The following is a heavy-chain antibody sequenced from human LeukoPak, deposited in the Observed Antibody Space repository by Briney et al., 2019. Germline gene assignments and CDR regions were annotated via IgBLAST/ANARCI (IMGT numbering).Heavy chain of an antibody. J-gene: IGHJ4*02. D-gene: IGHD6-13*01. V-gene: IGHV3-11*03. Sequence: KPGGSLRLSCVFSGIPFSDYYMNWIRQAPGKGLEWISYISSSSSYTDYADSVKGRFTISRDNAKSALYLHLNSLRLEDTAVYYCAAGTAADFWGQGTLVTVSS. CDR2: ISSSSSYT. CDR3: AAGTAADF. CDR1: GIPFSDYY.